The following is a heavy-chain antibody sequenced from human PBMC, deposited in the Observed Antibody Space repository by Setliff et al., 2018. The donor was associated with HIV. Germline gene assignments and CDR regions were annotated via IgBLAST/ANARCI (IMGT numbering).Heavy chain of an antibody. Sequence: ASVKVSCKASGYSFTSYGIGWVRQATGQGLEWIGWISPYSRITNYAPKFRDRVTMTTETSTNTAYLEVRSLSSEDTAVYYCARGRNYNSGMYVGGQGTTFTVSS. V-gene: IGHV1-18*01. CDR3: ARGRNYNSGMYV. CDR1: GYSFTSYG. CDR2: ISPYSRIT. J-gene: IGHJ6*02. D-gene: IGHD3-10*01.